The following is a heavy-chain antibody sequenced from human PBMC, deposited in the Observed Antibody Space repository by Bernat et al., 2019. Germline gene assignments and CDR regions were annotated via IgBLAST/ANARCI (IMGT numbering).Heavy chain of an antibody. CDR3: AKDGATVY. J-gene: IGHJ4*02. CDR2: ISGSGGST. CDR1: GFIFSTYG. V-gene: IGHV3-23*04. D-gene: IGHD1-26*01. Sequence: VQLVESGGGVVQPGRSLRLFCAASGFIFSTYGMHWVRQAPGKGLEWVSAISGSGGSTYYADSVKGRFTISRDNSKNTLYLQMNSLRAEDTAVYYCAKDGATVYWGQGTLVTVSS.